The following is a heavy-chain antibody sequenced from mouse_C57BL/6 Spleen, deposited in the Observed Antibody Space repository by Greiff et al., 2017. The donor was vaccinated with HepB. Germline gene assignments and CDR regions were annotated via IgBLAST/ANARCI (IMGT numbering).Heavy chain of an antibody. V-gene: IGHV1-53*01. D-gene: IGHD4-1*02. CDR2: INPSNGGT. CDR3: ARRRANWANYFDY. J-gene: IGHJ2*01. Sequence: VKLQQPGTELVKPGASVKLSCKASGYTFTSYWMHWVKQRPGQGLEWIGNINPSNGGTNYNEKFKSKATLTVDKSSSTAYMQLSSLTSEDSAVYYCARRRANWANYFDYWGQGTTLTVSS. CDR1: GYTFTSYW.